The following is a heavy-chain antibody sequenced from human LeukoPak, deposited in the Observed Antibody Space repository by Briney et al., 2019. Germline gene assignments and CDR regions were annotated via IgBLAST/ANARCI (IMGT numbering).Heavy chain of an antibody. CDR2: ISGSGGST. CDR3: AKVGCSGGSCYLNY. D-gene: IGHD2-15*01. J-gene: IGHJ4*02. Sequence: PGGSLRLSCAASGFTFSSYAMSWVRQAPGKGLEWVSAISGSGGSTYYADSVKGRFTISRDNSKNTLYLQMNSLRAEDTAVYYCAKVGCSGGSCYLNYWGQGTLVTVSS. CDR1: GFTFSSYA. V-gene: IGHV3-23*01.